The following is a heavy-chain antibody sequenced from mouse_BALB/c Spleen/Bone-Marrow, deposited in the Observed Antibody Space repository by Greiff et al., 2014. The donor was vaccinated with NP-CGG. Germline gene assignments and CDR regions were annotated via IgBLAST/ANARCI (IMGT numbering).Heavy chain of an antibody. J-gene: IGHJ1*01. V-gene: IGHV4-1*02. CDR2: INPESSTI. CDR3: ARRNYYGNLFV. Sequence: DVKLQASGGGLAQPGGSLKLSCAASGFDFSRYWMSWVRQAPGKGLEWIGEINPESSTINYTPSLKDKFIISRDNSKNTLYLQMSKVRSEDTALYYCARRNYYGNLFVWGAGTTVTVSS. CDR1: GFDFSRYW. D-gene: IGHD1-1*01.